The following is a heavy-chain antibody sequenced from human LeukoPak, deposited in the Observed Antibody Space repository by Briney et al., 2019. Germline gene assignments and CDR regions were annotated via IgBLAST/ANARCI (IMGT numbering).Heavy chain of an antibody. Sequence: SETLSLTCTVSGGSISSYYWTWIRQPPGKGLEWIGYIHYSGDTKCNPSLKSRVTISVDTSKNQVSLQLNSVTAADTAVYYCAGYCGGGSCADSWGQGTLVTVSS. V-gene: IGHV4-59*08. CDR1: GGSISSYY. D-gene: IGHD2-15*01. CDR2: IHYSGDT. J-gene: IGHJ4*02. CDR3: AGYCGGGSCADS.